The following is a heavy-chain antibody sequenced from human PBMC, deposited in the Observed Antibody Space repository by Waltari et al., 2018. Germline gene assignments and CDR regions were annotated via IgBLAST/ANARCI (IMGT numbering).Heavy chain of an antibody. D-gene: IGHD3-16*01. CDR3: AKGQGGFDY. J-gene: IGHJ4*02. V-gene: IGHV3-23*03. CDR1: GFTFSSYG. CDR2: IYSGGST. Sequence: EVQLLEYGGGLVQPGGSLRLSCAASGFTFSSYGMSWVRQAPGKGLEWVSVIYSGGSTYYADSVKGRFTISRDNSKNTLYLQMNSLKTEDTAVYYCAKGQGGFDYWGQGTLVTVSS.